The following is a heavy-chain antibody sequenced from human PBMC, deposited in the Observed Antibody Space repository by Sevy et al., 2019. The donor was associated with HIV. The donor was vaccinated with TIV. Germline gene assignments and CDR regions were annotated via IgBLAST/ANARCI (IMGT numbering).Heavy chain of an antibody. D-gene: IGHD1-1*01. CDR3: ALERLSSNVAEYFQN. Sequence: GGSLRLSCEASGFTFSGYWMSWVRQSPGKGLEWVANIKEDGGGKYYLDSVKGRFTISRDNVKNSLYLQMNSLRAEDTAVYYCALERLSSNVAEYFQNWGQGTLVTVSS. V-gene: IGHV3-7*01. CDR2: IKEDGGGK. CDR1: GFTFSGYW. J-gene: IGHJ1*01.